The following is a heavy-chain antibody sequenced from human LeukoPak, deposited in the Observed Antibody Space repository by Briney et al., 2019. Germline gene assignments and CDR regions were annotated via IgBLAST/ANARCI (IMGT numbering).Heavy chain of an antibody. CDR1: GFTFSNAW. J-gene: IGHJ6*03. CDR3: TTHYYGSGSYPVIGYYYYMDV. V-gene: IGHV3-15*01. Sequence: RPGGSLRLSCAASGFTFSNAWISWVRQAPGKGLEWVGRIKSKTDGGTTDYAAPVKGRFTISRDDSKNTLYLQMNSLKTEDTAVYYCTTHYYGSGSYPVIGYYYYMDVWGKGTTVTVSS. D-gene: IGHD3-10*01. CDR2: IKSKTDGGTT.